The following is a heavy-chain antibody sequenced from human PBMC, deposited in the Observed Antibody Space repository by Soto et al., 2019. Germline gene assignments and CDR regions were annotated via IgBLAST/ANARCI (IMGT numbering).Heavy chain of an antibody. CDR2: ITTFNGKT. D-gene: IGHD3-9*01. J-gene: IGHJ5*02. Sequence: QVQLVQSGAEVKKPGASVRVSCKTSGYTFINFGISWVRQAPGQGLEWMGWITTFNGKTNYEQKFQGRITVTAETSTSTVYMELRSLTYYDAAVYNRVTDRYAYFDPPASDAWGQGTLVTVSS. CDR1: GYTFINFG. CDR3: VTDRYAYFDPPASDA. V-gene: IGHV1-18*01.